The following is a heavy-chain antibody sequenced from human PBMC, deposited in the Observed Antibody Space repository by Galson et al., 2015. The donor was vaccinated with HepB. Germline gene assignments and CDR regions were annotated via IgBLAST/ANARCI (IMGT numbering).Heavy chain of an antibody. CDR1: GYTFTGYY. V-gene: IGHV1-2*02. CDR2: INPNSGGT. D-gene: IGHD6-13*01. J-gene: IGHJ6*02. CDR3: AREWRPPLLAAAGLLEGGSIGYYGMDV. Sequence: SVKVSCKASGYTFTGYYMHWVRQAPGQGLEWMGWINPNSGGTNYAQKFQGRVTMTRNTSISTAYMELSSLRSEDTAVYYCAREWRPPLLAAAGLLEGGSIGYYGMDVWGQGTTVTVSS.